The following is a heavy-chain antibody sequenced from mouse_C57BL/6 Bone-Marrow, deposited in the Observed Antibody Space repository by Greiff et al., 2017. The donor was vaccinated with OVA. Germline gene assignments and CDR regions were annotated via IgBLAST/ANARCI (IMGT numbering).Heavy chain of an antibody. CDR1: GFTFSSYA. CDR2: ISDGGSYT. J-gene: IGHJ3*01. D-gene: IGHD2-4*01. V-gene: IGHV5-4*01. Sequence: EVMLVESGGGLVKPGGSLKLSCAASGFTFSSYAMSWVRQTPEKRLEWVATISDGGSYTYYPDNVKGRFTISRDNAKNKLYLQMSHLKSEDTAMDYCAREDDFSWFAYWGQGTLVTVSA. CDR3: AREDDFSWFAY.